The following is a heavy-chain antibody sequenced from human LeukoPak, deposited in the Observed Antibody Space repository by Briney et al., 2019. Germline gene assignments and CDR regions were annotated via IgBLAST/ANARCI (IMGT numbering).Heavy chain of an antibody. CDR3: AREGPYPNDATFDP. Sequence: SETLYLTCTVSGGSISSGGYYWSWIRQHPGKGLEWIGYIYYSGSTYYNPSLKSRVTISVDTSKNQFSLKLSSVTAADTAVYYCAREGPYPNDATFDPWGQGTLVTASS. D-gene: IGHD1-1*01. V-gene: IGHV4-31*03. J-gene: IGHJ5*02. CDR2: IYYSGST. CDR1: GGSISSGGYY.